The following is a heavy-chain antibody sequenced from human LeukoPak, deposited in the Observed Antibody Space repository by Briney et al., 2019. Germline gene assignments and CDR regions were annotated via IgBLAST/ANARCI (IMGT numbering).Heavy chain of an antibody. Sequence: SQTLSLTCTVSGGSISSYYWSWIRQPPGKGLEWIGYIYYSGGADYNPSLQSRVTISVDTSKNEFSLKVRSVTAADTAVYFCARTHCEGDCFSAIRYWGQGTPVTVSS. CDR1: GGSISSYY. J-gene: IGHJ4*02. D-gene: IGHD2-21*02. CDR3: ARTHCEGDCFSAIRY. V-gene: IGHV4-59*12. CDR2: IYYSGGA.